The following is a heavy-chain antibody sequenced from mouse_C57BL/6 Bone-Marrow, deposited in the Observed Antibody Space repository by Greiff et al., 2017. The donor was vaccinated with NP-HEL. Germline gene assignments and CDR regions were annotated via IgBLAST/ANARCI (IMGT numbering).Heavy chain of an antibody. D-gene: IGHD4-1*01. CDR2: IYPGDGDN. J-gene: IGHJ4*01. CDR3: ARRTLTGTGDYAMDY. CDR1: GYAFSSSW. V-gene: IGHV1-82*01. Sequence: QVQLQQSGPELVKPGASVKMSCKASGYAFSSSWMNWVKQRPGKGLEWIGRIYPGDGDNNYNGKFKGKATLTADKSSSTAYMQLSSLTSEDSAVYVCARRTLTGTGDYAMDYWGQGTSVTVSS.